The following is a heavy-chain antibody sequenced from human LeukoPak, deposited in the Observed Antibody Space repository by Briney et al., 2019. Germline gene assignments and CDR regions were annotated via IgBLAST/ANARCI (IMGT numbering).Heavy chain of an antibody. CDR2: IIPIFGPH. Sequence: SVKVSCKASGGTFSSYAISWVRQAPGQGLEWRGGIIPIFGPHNYAQKFQGRVTITTDESTRTAYMELSSLRSEDTAVYYCARGGMVRGVITQGYYYYMDVWGKGTTVTVSS. D-gene: IGHD3-10*01. J-gene: IGHJ6*03. V-gene: IGHV1-69*05. CDR1: GGTFSSYA. CDR3: ARGGMVRGVITQGYYYYMDV.